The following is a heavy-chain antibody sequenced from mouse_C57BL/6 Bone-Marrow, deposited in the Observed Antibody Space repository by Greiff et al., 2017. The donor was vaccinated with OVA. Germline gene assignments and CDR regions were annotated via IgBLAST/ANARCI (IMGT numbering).Heavy chain of an antibody. J-gene: IGHJ3*01. CDR1: GYTFTEYT. D-gene: IGHD2-4*01. CDR2: FYPGRGSI. V-gene: IGHV1-62-2*01. Sequence: VVKPGASVKLSCKASGYTFTEYTIHWVKQRSGRGLAWIGWFYPGRGSIKYNEKFKDKATLTADKSSSTVYMELSRWTSEDSAVYFCARHPLYDYDVGAWFAYWGQGTLVTVSA. CDR3: ARHPLYDYDVGAWFAY.